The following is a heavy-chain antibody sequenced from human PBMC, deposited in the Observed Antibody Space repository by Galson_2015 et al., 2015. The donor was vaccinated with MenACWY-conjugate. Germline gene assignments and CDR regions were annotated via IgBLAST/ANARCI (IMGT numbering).Heavy chain of an antibody. J-gene: IGHJ6*02. CDR2: ISPGDSNT. Sequence: QSGAEVKKSGESLKISCQGSGYSFPTYWIAWVRQMPGRGLEWVGLISPGDSNTRYSPSFQGQVTISADKSISTAYLQWSSLKASDTAMYYCARHPPGGRGLDVWGHGTTVTVSS. D-gene: IGHD1-26*01. V-gene: IGHV5-51*01. CDR1: GYSFPTYW. CDR3: ARHPPGGRGLDV.